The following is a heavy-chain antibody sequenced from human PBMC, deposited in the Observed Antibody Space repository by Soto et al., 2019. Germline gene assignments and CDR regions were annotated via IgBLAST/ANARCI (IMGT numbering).Heavy chain of an antibody. V-gene: IGHV4-30-2*01. CDR2: IYHSGST. D-gene: IGHD4-17*01. CDR1: GGSISSGGYS. J-gene: IGHJ5*02. Sequence: QLQLQESGSGLVKPSQTLSLTCAVSGGSISSGGYSWSWIRQPPGKGLEWIGYIYHSGSTYYNPSRKSRVTLXXAXSXXQFSLKLSSVTAADTAVYYCAREGYGDYGNGWFDPWGQGTLVTVSS. CDR3: AREGYGDYGNGWFDP.